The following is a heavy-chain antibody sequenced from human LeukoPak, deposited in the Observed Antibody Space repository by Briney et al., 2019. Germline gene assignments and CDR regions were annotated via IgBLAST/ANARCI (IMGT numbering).Heavy chain of an antibody. CDR3: AKQGGYDSREFDF. CDR1: EFTFSSYS. J-gene: IGHJ4*02. Sequence: GGSLRLSCAASEFTFSSYSMSWVRQAPGKGLQWVSSISSSAYYISYADSVKGRFTISRDNSKNTLYLQMNSLRAEDTAVYYCAKQGGYDSREFDFWGQGTLVTVSS. D-gene: IGHD3-22*01. CDR2: ISSSAYYI. V-gene: IGHV3-23*01.